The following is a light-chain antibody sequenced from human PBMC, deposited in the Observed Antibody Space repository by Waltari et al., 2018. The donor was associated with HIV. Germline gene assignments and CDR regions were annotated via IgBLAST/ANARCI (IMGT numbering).Light chain of an antibody. CDR1: QIVGSNY. Sequence: EIVLTQSPGTLSLSQGESATLSCRASQIVGSNYLAWYQQKPGQAPRLLIYDASTRATAIPDRFSGSGSGTDFTLTISRLEPEDFAVYYCQQYGSSPLFTFGPGTKVDIK. V-gene: IGKV3-20*01. CDR3: QQYGSSPLFT. J-gene: IGKJ3*01. CDR2: DAS.